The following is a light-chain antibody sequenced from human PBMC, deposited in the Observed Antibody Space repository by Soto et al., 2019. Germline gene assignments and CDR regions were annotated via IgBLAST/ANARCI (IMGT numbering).Light chain of an antibody. J-gene: IGLJ1*01. Sequence: SVRSPPSSVSGSRGQSIIISCVGRNTDVGQDKSVSWYQQGPGKAPKLLIFEVTNRPSGVSNRFSGSRSGNTASLTISGLQPDAEGDYFCVSYTDTDTLVFGTGTDVTVL. CDR3: VSYTDTDTLV. CDR2: EVT. CDR1: NTDVGQDKS. V-gene: IGLV2-14*01.